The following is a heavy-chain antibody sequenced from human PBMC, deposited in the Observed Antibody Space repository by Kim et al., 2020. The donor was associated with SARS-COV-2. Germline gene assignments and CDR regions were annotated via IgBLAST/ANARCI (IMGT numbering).Heavy chain of an antibody. D-gene: IGHD2-2*02. J-gene: IGHJ5*02. CDR2: IYYSGST. CDR3: ARTIVVVPAAIGRGMNWVDP. Sequence: SETLSLTCTVSGGSISSSSYYWGWIRQPPGKGLEWIGSIYYSGSTYYNPSLKSRVTISVDTSKNQFSLKLSSVTAADTAVYYCARTIVVVPAAIGRGMNWVDPWGQGTLFTVSS. CDR1: GGSISSSSYY. V-gene: IGHV4-39*01.